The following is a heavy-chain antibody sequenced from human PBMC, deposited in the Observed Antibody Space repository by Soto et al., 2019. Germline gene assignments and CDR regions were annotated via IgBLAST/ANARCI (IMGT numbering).Heavy chain of an antibody. CDR1: GFTFSSYS. V-gene: IGHV3-48*02. CDR2: ISSSSSTI. Sequence: EVQLVESGGGLVQPGGSLRLSCAASGFTFSSYSMNWVRQAPGKGLEWVSYISSSSSTIYYADSVKGRFTISRDNAKNSLYLQMNSLRDDDTAVYYCARDAHYYYYYGMDVWGQGTTVTVSS. J-gene: IGHJ6*02. CDR3: ARDAHYYYYYGMDV.